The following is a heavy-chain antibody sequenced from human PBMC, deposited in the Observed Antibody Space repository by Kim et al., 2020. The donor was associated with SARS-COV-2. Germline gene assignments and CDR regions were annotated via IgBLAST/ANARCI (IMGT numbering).Heavy chain of an antibody. V-gene: IGHV3-23*01. CDR3: AKVHRTVVTLSYFDY. J-gene: IGHJ4*02. Sequence: DSVKGRFTISRDNSKNTLYLQMNSLRAEETAVYYCAKVHRTVVTLSYFDYWGQGTLVTVSS. D-gene: IGHD2-21*02.